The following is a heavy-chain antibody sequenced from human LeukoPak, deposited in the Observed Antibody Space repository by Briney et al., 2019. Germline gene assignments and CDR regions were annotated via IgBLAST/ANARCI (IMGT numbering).Heavy chain of an antibody. D-gene: IGHD1-26*01. CDR2: ISGSGGRT. V-gene: IGHV3-23*01. CDR3: VRDLSRSSGSYSPPYFDY. CDR1: GFTFSSYA. J-gene: IGHJ4*01. Sequence: LPGGSLTRSCAASGFTFSSYAMSWVRQVPGKGLEWVSGISGSGGRTYYADSVQGRFTISRDNAKNSLYLQMDTLRVDDTAVYYCVRDLSRSSGSYSPPYFDYWGHGTLVTVSS.